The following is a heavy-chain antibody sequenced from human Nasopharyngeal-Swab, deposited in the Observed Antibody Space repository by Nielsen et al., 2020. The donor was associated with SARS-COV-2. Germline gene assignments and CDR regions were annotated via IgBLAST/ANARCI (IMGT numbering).Heavy chain of an antibody. CDR2: ISSSSSYI. CDR3: ARADEKTIFGVVTPDY. Sequence: GALRLSCAASGFTFSSYSMNWVRQAPGKGLEWVSSISSSSSYIYYADSVKGRFTISRDNAKNSLYLQMNSLRAEDTAVYYCARADEKTIFGVVTPDYWGQGTLVTVSS. J-gene: IGHJ4*02. D-gene: IGHD3-3*01. V-gene: IGHV3-21*01. CDR1: GFTFSSYS.